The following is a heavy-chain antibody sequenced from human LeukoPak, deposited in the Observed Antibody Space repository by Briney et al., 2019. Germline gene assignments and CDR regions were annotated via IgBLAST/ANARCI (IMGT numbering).Heavy chain of an antibody. J-gene: IGHJ6*02. Sequence: ASVKVSCKASGYTFTSNYIHWVRQATGQGLEWMGWMNPKSGNTGYAQKFQGRVTMTRNTSISTAYMELSSLRSEDTAVYYCARDNYPYGMDVWGQGTTVTVSS. CDR3: ARDNYPYGMDV. V-gene: IGHV1-8*02. CDR2: MNPKSGNT. CDR1: GYTFTSNY.